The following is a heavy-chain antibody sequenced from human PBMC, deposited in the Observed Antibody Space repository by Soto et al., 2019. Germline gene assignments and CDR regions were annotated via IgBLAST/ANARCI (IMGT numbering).Heavy chain of an antibody. CDR2: VSYSGRT. V-gene: IGHV4-59*01. CDR1: CGSINNYY. Sequence: SETLSLTCTFSCGSINNYYWNWIRQPPGKGLEWIGYVSYSGRTNYNPSLKSRVNMLVDKSRNQFSLNLTSVTAADTAVYYCARAGLRARDAFDIWGQGTMVTVSS. J-gene: IGHJ3*02. CDR3: ARAGLRARDAFDI. D-gene: IGHD6-6*01.